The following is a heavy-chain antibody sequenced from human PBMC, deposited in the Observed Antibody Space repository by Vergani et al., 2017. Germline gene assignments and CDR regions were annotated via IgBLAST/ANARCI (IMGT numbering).Heavy chain of an antibody. CDR1: GFTFSDYY. J-gene: IGHJ4*02. Sequence: VQLVESGGGLVKPGGSLRLSCAASGFTFSDYYMSWIRQAPGKGLECVSVIYSGGSTYYADSVKGRFTISRDNSKNTLYLQMNSLRAEDTAVYYCARDTGGIDFWGQGTLVTVSS. D-gene: IGHD3-16*01. CDR3: ARDTGGIDF. V-gene: IGHV3-66*01. CDR2: IYSGGST.